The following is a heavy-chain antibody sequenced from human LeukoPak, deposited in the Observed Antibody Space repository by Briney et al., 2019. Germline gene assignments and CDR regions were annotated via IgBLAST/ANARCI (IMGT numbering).Heavy chain of an antibody. CDR2: IYYSGST. CDR3: AGTSSGVPT. V-gene: IGHV4-4*02. J-gene: IGHJ5*02. D-gene: IGHD1-26*01. CDR1: GGSISSSNW. Sequence: SGTLSLTCAVSGGSISSSNWWSWVRQPPGKGLEWIGYIYYSGSTNYNPSLKSRVTISVDTSKNQFSLKLSSVTAADTAVYYCAGTSSGVPTWGQGTLVTVSS.